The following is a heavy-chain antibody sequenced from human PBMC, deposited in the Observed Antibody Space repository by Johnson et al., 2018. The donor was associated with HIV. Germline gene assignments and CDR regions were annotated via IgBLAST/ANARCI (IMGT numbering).Heavy chain of an antibody. J-gene: IGHJ3*02. CDR3: ARTDYGDWNDAYDAFDI. V-gene: IGHV3-66*01. Sequence: VQLVESGGGLVQPGGSLRLSCAASGFTVSSNFMGWVRQAPGTGLEWVSSIYTGGSTYYADSVKGRFTISRDNSKNTLYLQMNSLRAEDTAVYYCARTDYGDWNDAYDAFDIWGQGTMVTVSS. D-gene: IGHD1-1*01. CDR1: GFTVSSNF. CDR2: IYTGGST.